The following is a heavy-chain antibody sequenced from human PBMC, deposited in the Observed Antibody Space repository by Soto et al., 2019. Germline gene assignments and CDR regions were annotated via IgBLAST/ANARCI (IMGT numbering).Heavy chain of an antibody. V-gene: IGHV1-18*01. D-gene: IGHD6-25*01. CDR3: AGPGYGGGGGGSYFDY. CDR1: GYTFTSYG. J-gene: IGHJ4*02. CDR2: ISAYNGNT. Sequence: QVQLVQSGAEVKKPGASVKVSCKASGYTFTSYGISWVRQAPGQGLEWMGWISAYNGNTNHAQKLQGRLTMTTGTPPSTASMGLRSLRSDDTAVYYCAGPGYGGGGGGSYFDYGGKGTLVTVSA.